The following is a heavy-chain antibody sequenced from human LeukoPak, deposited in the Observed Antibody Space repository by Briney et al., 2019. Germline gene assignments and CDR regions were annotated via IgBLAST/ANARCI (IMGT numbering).Heavy chain of an antibody. D-gene: IGHD2/OR15-2a*01. V-gene: IGHV4-59*08. CDR1: GGSINNYY. CDR2: IYYTGST. Sequence: ASETLSLTCTVSGGSINNYYWSWVRQPPGAGLEWLAYIYYTGSTNYNPSLKTRLTIPVDTSKNQFSLRLSSVTAADTAVYYCARFSQYYDSPTHYLDYWGQGILVTVSP. CDR3: ARFSQYYDSPTHYLDY. J-gene: IGHJ4*02.